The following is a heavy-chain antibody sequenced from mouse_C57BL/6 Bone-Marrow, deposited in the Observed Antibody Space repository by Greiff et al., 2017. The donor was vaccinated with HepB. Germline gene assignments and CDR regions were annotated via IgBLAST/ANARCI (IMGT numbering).Heavy chain of an antibody. CDR2: INPNNGGT. J-gene: IGHJ4*01. V-gene: IGHV1-22*01. CDR1: GYTFTDYN. Sequence: VQLQQSGPELVKPGASVKMSCKASGYTFTDYNMHWVKQSHGKSLEWIGYINPNNGGTSYNQKFKGKATLTVNKSSSTAYMELRSLTSEDSAVYYCAIIYYDLYYAMDYWGQGTSVTVSS. D-gene: IGHD2-4*01. CDR3: AIIYYDLYYAMDY.